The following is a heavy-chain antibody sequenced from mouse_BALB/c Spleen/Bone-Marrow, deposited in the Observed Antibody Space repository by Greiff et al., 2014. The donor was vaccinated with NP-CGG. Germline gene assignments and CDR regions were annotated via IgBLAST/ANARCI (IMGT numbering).Heavy chain of an antibody. V-gene: IGHV1-67*01. CDR1: GYTFTDYA. CDR2: ISTYSGNT. D-gene: IGHD1-1*01. Sequence: VQLQQSGPELVRPGVSVKISCKGSGYTFTDYAMHWMKQSHAKSLEWIGVISTYSGNTNYNQKFKGKATMTVDKSSSTAYMELARLTSEDSAIYYCARYGYGSSYYAMDYWGQGTSVTVSS. CDR3: ARYGYGSSYYAMDY. J-gene: IGHJ4*01.